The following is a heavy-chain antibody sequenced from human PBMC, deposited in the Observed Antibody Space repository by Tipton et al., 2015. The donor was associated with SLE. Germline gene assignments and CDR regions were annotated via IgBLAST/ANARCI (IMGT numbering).Heavy chain of an antibody. J-gene: IGHJ4*02. CDR2: INHSGST. V-gene: IGHV4-34*01. CDR3: ARGRGSSSSGHY. CDR1: GGSFSGYY. Sequence: TLSLTCAVYGGSFSGYYWSWIRQPPGKGLEWIGEINHSGSTNCNPSLKSRVTISVDTSKNQFSLKLSSVTAADTAVYNCARGRGSSSSGHYWGQGTLVTVSS. D-gene: IGHD6-6*01.